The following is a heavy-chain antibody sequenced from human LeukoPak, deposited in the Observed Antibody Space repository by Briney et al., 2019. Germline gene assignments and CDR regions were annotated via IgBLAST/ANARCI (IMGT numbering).Heavy chain of an antibody. D-gene: IGHD6-19*01. CDR3: AKGLTVAGSFHDY. CDR2: ISYDGSNK. CDR1: GFTFSSYG. V-gene: IGHV3-30*18. J-gene: IGHJ4*02. Sequence: GGSLRLSCAASGFTFSSYGMHWVRQAPGKGLEWVAVISYDGSNKYYADSVKGRFTISRDNSKNTLYLQMNSLRAEDTAVYYCAKGLTVAGSFHDYWAREPWSPSPQ.